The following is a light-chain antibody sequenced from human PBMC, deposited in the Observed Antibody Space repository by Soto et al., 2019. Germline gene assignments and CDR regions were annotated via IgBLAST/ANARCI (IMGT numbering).Light chain of an antibody. CDR3: QQYYSYPSYT. J-gene: IGKJ2*01. Sequence: AVRMTQSPSSFSASTGDRVTITCRASQGIRSYLAWYQQKPGKATKLLIYAASTLQSGVPSRFSGSGSGTDFTLTISCLQSEDFATYYCQQYYSYPSYTFGQGTKLEIK. CDR1: QGIRSY. CDR2: AAS. V-gene: IGKV1-8*01.